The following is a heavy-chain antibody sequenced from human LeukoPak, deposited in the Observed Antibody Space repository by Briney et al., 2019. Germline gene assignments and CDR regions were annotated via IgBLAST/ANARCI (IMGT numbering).Heavy chain of an antibody. Sequence: GASVKVSCKASGYTFTGYYMHWVRQAPGQGLEWMGWINPNSGGTNYAQKFQGRVTMTRDTSISTAYMELSRLRSYDTAVYYCARNYGDYEPYYYYYGMDVWGQGTTVTVSS. J-gene: IGHJ6*02. CDR1: GYTFTGYY. CDR2: INPNSGGT. CDR3: ARNYGDYEPYYYYYGMDV. V-gene: IGHV1-2*02. D-gene: IGHD4-17*01.